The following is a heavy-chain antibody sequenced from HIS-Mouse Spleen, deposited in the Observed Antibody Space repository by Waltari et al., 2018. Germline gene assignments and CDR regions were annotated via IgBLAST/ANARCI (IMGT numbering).Heavy chain of an antibody. CDR3: AKVGFEYSSSSDAFDI. V-gene: IGHV3-23*01. CDR2: ISGSGGST. D-gene: IGHD6-6*01. J-gene: IGHJ3*02. Sequence: GKGLEWVSAISGSGGSTYYADSVKGRFTISRYNSKNTLYLQMNSLRAEDTAVYYCAKVGFEYSSSSDAFDIWGQGTMVTVSS.